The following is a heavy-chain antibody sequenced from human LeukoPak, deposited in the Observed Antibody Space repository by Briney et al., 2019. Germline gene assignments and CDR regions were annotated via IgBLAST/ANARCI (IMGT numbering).Heavy chain of an antibody. Sequence: GGSLRLSCAASGFTFSSYSMNWVRQAPGKGLEWVSSISSSSSYIYYADSVKGRFTISRDNAKNSLYLQMNSLRVEDTAVYYCASRVRLAGTESGFDYWGQGTLVTVS. CDR2: ISSSSSYI. V-gene: IGHV3-21*01. CDR3: ASRVRLAGTESGFDY. D-gene: IGHD6-19*01. J-gene: IGHJ4*02. CDR1: GFTFSSYS.